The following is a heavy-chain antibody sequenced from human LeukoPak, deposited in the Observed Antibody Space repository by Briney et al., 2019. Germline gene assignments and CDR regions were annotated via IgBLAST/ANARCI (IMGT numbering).Heavy chain of an antibody. CDR3: ARGLDASMETGYDY. D-gene: IGHD5-18*01. CDR2: IIPIFGTS. CDR1: GGSFNAYA. Sequence: SVKVSCKASGGSFNAYAISWLRQAPGQGLEWMGGIIPIFGTSNYAQKLQGRVTISTDESTSTAYMEVSSLRSEDTAIYYCARGLDASMETGYDYWGQGTLVTVSS. J-gene: IGHJ4*02. V-gene: IGHV1-69*05.